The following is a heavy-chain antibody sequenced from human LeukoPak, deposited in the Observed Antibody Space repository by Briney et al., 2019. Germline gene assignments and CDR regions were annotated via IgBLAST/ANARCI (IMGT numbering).Heavy chain of an antibody. CDR2: IWYDGTNK. Sequence: PGRSLRLSCAASGHTFSTYGMHWVRQAPGKGLEWVAVIWYDGTNKYYADSVKGRFTISRDNSKNTLYLQMNSVRAEDRAVYYCARSEAVAGAFNRYGMHGWGQGTNVTVSS. J-gene: IGHJ6*02. V-gene: IGHV3-33*01. CDR3: ARSEAVAGAFNRYGMHG. CDR1: GHTFSTYG. D-gene: IGHD6-19*01.